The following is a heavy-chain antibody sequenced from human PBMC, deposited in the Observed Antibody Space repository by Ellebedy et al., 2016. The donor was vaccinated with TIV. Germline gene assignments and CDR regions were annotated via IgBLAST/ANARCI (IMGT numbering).Heavy chain of an antibody. Sequence: MPGGSLRLSCTVSAYSISSGYYWGWIRQPPGKGLEWIGSIYHSGNAYYNASLRSRVTISVDTSKNQFSLKLSSVAAADTAVYYCARGQVVPVARGPFDNWGQGTLVTVSS. J-gene: IGHJ4*02. D-gene: IGHD2-2*01. CDR1: AYSISSGYY. V-gene: IGHV4-38-2*02. CDR3: ARGQVVPVARGPFDN. CDR2: IYHSGNA.